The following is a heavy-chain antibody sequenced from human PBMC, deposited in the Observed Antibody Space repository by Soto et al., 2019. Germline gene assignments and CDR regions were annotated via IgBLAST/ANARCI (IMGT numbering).Heavy chain of an antibody. CDR3: AREAVLRYFDWLDKYGMDV. Sequence: SVKVSCKASGGTFSSYAISWVRQAPGQGLEWMGGIIPIFGTANYAQKFQGRVTITADESTSTAYMELSSLRSEDTAVYYCAREAVLRYFDWLDKYGMDVWGQGTTVTVSS. D-gene: IGHD3-9*01. V-gene: IGHV1-69*13. J-gene: IGHJ6*02. CDR2: IIPIFGTA. CDR1: GGTFSSYA.